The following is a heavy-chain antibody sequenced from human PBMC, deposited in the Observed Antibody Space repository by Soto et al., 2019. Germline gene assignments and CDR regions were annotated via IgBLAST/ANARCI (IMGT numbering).Heavy chain of an antibody. V-gene: IGHV1-3*01. CDR2: INAGNGNT. J-gene: IGHJ6*03. Sequence: QVQLVQSGAEVKKPGALVKVSCKASGYTFTSYAMHWVRQAPGQRLEWMGWINAGNGNTKYSQKFQGRVTITRDTSASTAYMELSSLRSEDTAVYYCARDAITGTTSDYYYMDVWGKGTTVTVSS. D-gene: IGHD1-7*01. CDR1: GYTFTSYA. CDR3: ARDAITGTTSDYYYMDV.